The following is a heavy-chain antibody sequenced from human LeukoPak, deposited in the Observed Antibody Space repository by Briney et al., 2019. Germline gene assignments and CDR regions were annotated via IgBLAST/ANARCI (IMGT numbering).Heavy chain of an antibody. CDR1: GYTFTGYY. V-gene: IGHV1-2*02. J-gene: IGHJ3*02. D-gene: IGHD2-2*01. CDR2: INPNSGGT. Sequence: ASVKVSCKASGYTFTGYYMHWVRQAPGQGLEWMGWINPNSGGTKYSQKFQGRVTITRDTSASTAYMELSSLRSEDTAVYYCARGSIVVVPAARGSDAFDIWGQGTMVTVSS. CDR3: ARGSIVVVPAARGSDAFDI.